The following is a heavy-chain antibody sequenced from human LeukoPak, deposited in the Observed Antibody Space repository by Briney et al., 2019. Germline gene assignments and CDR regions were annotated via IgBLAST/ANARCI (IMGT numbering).Heavy chain of an antibody. CDR3: AKDPLSALPHNWFDP. CDR2: ISGSGGST. D-gene: IGHD2-21*01. Sequence: TGGSLRLSCAASGFTFSSYAMSWVRQAPGKGLEWVSAISGSGGSTYYADSVKGRFTISRDNSKNTLYLQMNSLRAEDTAVYYCAKDPLSALPHNWFDPWGQGTLVTVSS. V-gene: IGHV3-23*01. CDR1: GFTFSSYA. J-gene: IGHJ5*02.